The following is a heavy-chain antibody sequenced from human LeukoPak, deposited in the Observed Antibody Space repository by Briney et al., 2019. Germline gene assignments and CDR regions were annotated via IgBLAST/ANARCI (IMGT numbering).Heavy chain of an antibody. CDR2: ISYDGSNK. CDR3: ARDIAVARGYYYYGMDV. J-gene: IGHJ6*04. V-gene: IGHV3-30*04. CDR1: GFTFSSYA. Sequence: GRSLRLSCAASGFTFSSYAMHWVRQAPGKGLEWVAVISYDGSNKYYADSVKGRFTISRDNSKNTLYQQMNSLRAEDTAVYYCARDIAVARGYYYYGMDVWGKGTTVTVSS. D-gene: IGHD6-19*01.